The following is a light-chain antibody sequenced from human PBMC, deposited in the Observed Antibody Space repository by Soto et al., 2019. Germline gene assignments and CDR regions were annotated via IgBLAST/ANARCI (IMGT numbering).Light chain of an antibody. J-gene: IGKJ3*01. V-gene: IGKV3-15*01. CDR3: QQYNEWPPFT. CDR2: GAS. Sequence: EIVMTQSPATLSVSPGERATLSCRASQSVSSNLAWYQQKPGQAPRLLIYGASTRATGIPDRFSGSGSVTEFTLTIISLQPKDWGVLYCQQYNEWPPFTFSPGTKGDIK. CDR1: QSVSSN.